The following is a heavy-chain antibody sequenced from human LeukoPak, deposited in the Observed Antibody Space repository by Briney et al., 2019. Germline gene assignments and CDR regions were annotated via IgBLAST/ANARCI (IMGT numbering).Heavy chain of an antibody. Sequence: PSETLSLTCTVSGGSISSYYWSWIRQPPGKGLEWIGYTYYSGSTNHNPSLKSRVTISVDTSKNQFSLKLTSVTAADTAVYFCARFPSLLPFDYWGQGTLVTVSS. CDR1: GGSISSYY. J-gene: IGHJ4*02. CDR2: TYYSGST. V-gene: IGHV4-59*01. D-gene: IGHD1-26*01. CDR3: ARFPSLLPFDY.